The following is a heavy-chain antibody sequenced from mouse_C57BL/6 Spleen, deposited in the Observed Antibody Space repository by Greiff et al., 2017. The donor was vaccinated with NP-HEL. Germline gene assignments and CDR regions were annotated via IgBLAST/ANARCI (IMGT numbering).Heavy chain of an antibody. J-gene: IGHJ1*03. CDR2: ISDGGSYT. D-gene: IGHD1-1*01. CDR1: GFTFSSYA. CDR3: ARDQGLRLWYFDV. Sequence: EVKLMESGGGLVKPGGSLKLSCAASGFTFSSYAMSWVRQTPEKRLEWVATISDGGSYTYYPDNVKGRFTISRDNAKNNLYLQMSHLKSEDTAMYYCARDQGLRLWYFDVWGTGTTVTVSS. V-gene: IGHV5-4*01.